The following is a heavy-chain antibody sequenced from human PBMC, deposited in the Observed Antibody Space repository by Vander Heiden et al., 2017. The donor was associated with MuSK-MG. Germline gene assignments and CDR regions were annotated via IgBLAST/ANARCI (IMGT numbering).Heavy chain of an antibody. CDR2: IDHSGNT. J-gene: IGHJ5*02. CDR3: ARGRANDP. Sequence: QVQLQESGPGLVQPSETLSPTCTVSGGSMSSLYLSWTRQPPGKGLEWIGYIDHSGNTNYNPSLKSRVTMSVDTSKNQFSLKLNSVTAADTAVYYCARGRANDPWGQGTLVTVSS. V-gene: IGHV4-59*11. CDR1: GGSMSSLY.